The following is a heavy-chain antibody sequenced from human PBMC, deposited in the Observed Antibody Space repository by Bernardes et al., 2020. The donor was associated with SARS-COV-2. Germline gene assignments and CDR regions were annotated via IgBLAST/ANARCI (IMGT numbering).Heavy chain of an antibody. J-gene: IGHJ4*02. CDR1: GGSISSYY. D-gene: IGHD6-19*01. Sequence: SESLSLTCTVSGGSISSYYWSWTRQPPGKGLEWIGYIYYSGSTNYNPSLKSRVTISVDTSKNQFSLKLSSVTAAGTAVYYCARDGGYSSGWYVYFDYWGQGTLVTVSS. CDR2: IYYSGST. CDR3: ARDGGYSSGWYVYFDY. V-gene: IGHV4-59*01.